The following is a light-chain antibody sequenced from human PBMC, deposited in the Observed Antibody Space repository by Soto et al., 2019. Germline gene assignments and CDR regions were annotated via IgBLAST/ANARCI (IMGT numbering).Light chain of an antibody. V-gene: IGKV1-39*01. CDR1: QSISSY. CDR3: QQSYSTPYT. J-gene: IGKJ2*01. CDR2: AAS. Sequence: DIQMTQSPSSLSASVGDRVTITCRASQSISSYLNWYQQKPGKAPKLLIYAASSLQSGVPSRFSGSGSWTDFTLTISSLQPEDFATYYCQQSYSTPYTFGKGTKLEIE.